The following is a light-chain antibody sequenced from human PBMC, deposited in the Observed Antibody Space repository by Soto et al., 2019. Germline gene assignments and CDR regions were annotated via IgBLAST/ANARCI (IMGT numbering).Light chain of an antibody. CDR2: DAS. Sequence: AIQLTQSPSSLSASAGDSVTITCRASQGINSALAWYQQKPGRAPKLLIYDASRLESGVPSRFSGSGSGTDFTLTVTSLQPEDFATYYCQQFNSFSITFGQGTRLEIK. J-gene: IGKJ5*01. V-gene: IGKV1-13*02. CDR3: QQFNSFSIT. CDR1: QGINSA.